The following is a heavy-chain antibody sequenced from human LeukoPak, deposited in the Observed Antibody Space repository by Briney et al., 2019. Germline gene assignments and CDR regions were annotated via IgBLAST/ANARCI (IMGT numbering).Heavy chain of an antibody. CDR1: GFTFSSYW. CDR3: ARDHGYSYGNWFDP. Sequence: GGSLRLSCAASGFTFSSYWMSWVRQAPGKGLEWVANIKQDGSEKYYVDSVKGRFTISRDNAKNSLYLQMNSLRAEDTAVYYCARDHGYSYGNWFDPWGQGTLVTVSS. D-gene: IGHD5-18*01. V-gene: IGHV3-7*01. CDR2: IKQDGSEK. J-gene: IGHJ5*02.